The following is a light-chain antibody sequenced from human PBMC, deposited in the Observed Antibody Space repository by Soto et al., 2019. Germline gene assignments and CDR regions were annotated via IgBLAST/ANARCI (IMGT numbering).Light chain of an antibody. J-gene: IGKJ4*01. CDR1: QSISTW. Sequence: DIQMTQSPSTLSASVGDRVTITCRASQSISTWLAWYQQKPGKAPKLLIYKASSLEGGVPSRFSGSGSGTDFNITISSLQPDDFATYYCQQYNTYPLTFGGGTTVEFK. V-gene: IGKV1-5*03. CDR3: QQYNTYPLT. CDR2: KAS.